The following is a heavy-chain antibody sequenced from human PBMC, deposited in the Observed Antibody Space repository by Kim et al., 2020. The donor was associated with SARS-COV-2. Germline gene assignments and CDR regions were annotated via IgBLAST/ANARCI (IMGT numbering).Heavy chain of an antibody. J-gene: IGHJ4*02. CDR2: INTNTGNP. V-gene: IGHV7-4-1*02. CDR3: ATLDYDYVWGSYRHLLFDY. CDR1: GYTFTSYA. Sequence: ASVKVSCKASGYTFTSYAMNWVRQAPGQGLEWMGWINTNTGNPTYAQGFTGRFVFSLDTSVSTAYLQISSLKAEDTAVYYCATLDYDYVWGSYRHLLFDYWGQGTLVTVSS. D-gene: IGHD3-16*02.